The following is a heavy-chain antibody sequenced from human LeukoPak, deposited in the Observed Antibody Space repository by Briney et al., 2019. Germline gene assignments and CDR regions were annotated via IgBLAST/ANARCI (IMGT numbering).Heavy chain of an antibody. V-gene: IGHV4-59*01. D-gene: IGHD1-26*01. CDR2: IYYSGST. CDR3: ARGRGIVGPTPLDY. J-gene: IGHJ4*02. Sequence: SETLSLTCTVSGGSISSYYWSWIRQPPGKGLEWIGYIYYSGSTNYNPSLKSRVTISVDTSKNQFSLKLSSVTAADTAVYYCARGRGIVGPTPLDYWGQGTLVTVSS. CDR1: GGSISSYY.